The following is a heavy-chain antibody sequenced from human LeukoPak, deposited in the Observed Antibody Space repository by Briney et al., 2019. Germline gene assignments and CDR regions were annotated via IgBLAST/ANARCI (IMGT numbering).Heavy chain of an antibody. CDR2: ISWNSDFI. V-gene: IGHV3-9*01. CDR3: VSFYETY. CDR1: GFTFDDYA. Sequence: GGSLRLSCAASGFTFDDYAMHWVRQAPGKGLEWVSSISWNSDFIGYGDSVKGRFTISGDNAKNTVYLQMNSLRAEDTAVYYCVSFYETYWGRGTLVTVSS. J-gene: IGHJ4*02. D-gene: IGHD2/OR15-2a*01.